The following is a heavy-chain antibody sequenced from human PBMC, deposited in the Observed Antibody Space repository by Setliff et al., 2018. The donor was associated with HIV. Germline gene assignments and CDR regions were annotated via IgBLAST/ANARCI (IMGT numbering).Heavy chain of an antibody. Sequence: GGSLRLSCAASGFTFSSYSMNWVRQVPGKGLEWVSYISSSSSTIYYADSAKGRFTISRDNAKNSLYLQMNSLRAEDMALYYCVRDKWLVPDTFDIWGQGTMVTVSS. CDR2: ISSSSSTI. CDR1: GFTFSSYS. V-gene: IGHV3-48*04. D-gene: IGHD6-19*01. CDR3: VRDKWLVPDTFDI. J-gene: IGHJ3*02.